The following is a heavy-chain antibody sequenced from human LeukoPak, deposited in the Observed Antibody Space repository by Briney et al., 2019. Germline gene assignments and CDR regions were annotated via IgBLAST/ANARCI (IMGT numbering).Heavy chain of an antibody. V-gene: IGHV4-59*08. J-gene: IGHJ5*02. Sequence: SETLSLTCTVSGDSLSSHYWSWIRQPPGKGLEWIGYIYGSGSTHYDPSLRSRVTISEDTSKNQFSPKLTSVTAADTAVYYCARNVGWYTHDTWGQGTLVTVSS. CDR2: IYGSGST. CDR3: ARNVGWYTHDT. D-gene: IGHD6-19*01. CDR1: GDSLSSHY.